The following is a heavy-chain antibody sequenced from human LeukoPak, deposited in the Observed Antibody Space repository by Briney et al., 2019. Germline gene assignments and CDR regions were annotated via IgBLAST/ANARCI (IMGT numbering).Heavy chain of an antibody. CDR2: INPSGGST. CDR3: ARDRRLRGEDY. CDR1: GYTFTSCY. V-gene: IGHV1-46*01. J-gene: IGHJ4*02. Sequence: GASVKVSCKASGYTFTSCYMHWVRQAPGQGLEWMGIINPSGGSTSYAQKFQGRVTMTRDMSTSTVYMELSSLRSEDTAVYYCARDRRLRGEDYWGQGTLVTVSS. D-gene: IGHD4-17*01.